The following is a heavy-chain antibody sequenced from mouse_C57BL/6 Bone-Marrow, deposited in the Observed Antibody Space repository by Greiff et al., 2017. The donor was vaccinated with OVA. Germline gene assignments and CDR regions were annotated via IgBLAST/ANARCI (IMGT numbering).Heavy chain of an antibody. V-gene: IGHV5-4*03. Sequence: EVMLVESGGGLVKPGGSLKLSCAASGFTFSSYAMSWVRQTPEKRLEWVATISDGGSYTYYPDNVKGRFTISRDNAKNNLYLQMSHLKSEDTAMYYCARSSYWYFDVWARGPRSPSPQ. CDR1: GFTFSSYA. J-gene: IGHJ1*03. CDR2: ISDGGSYT. CDR3: ARSSYWYFDV.